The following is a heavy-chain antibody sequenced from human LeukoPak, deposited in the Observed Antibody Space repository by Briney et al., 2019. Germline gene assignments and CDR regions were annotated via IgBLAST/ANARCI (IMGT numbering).Heavy chain of an antibody. J-gene: IGHJ3*02. CDR1: GYTFTGYY. V-gene: IGHV1-2*04. CDR2: INPNSGGT. D-gene: IGHD3-10*01. Sequence: ASVKVSCKASGYTFTGYYMHWVRQAPGQGLEWMGRINPNSGGTNYAQKFQGWVTMTRDTSISTAYMELSRLRSDDTAVYYCARDFGGAGAAFDIWGQGTMVTVSS. CDR3: ARDFGGAGAAFDI.